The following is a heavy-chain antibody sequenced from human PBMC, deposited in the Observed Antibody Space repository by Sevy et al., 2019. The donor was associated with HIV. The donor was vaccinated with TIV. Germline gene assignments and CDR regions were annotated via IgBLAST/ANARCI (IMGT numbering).Heavy chain of an antibody. Sequence: SETLSLTCTVSGDSMINYYWSWIRHPPGRGLEWIGYIHYSGSTNYNPSLKSRATISVYMSKNQLSLRLTSLTAADTAVYYCASADFHNSGAYTSFDCFDMWGPGTMVTVSS. D-gene: IGHD3-16*01. CDR2: IHYSGST. V-gene: IGHV4-59*13. CDR3: ASADFHNSGAYTSFDCFDM. J-gene: IGHJ3*02. CDR1: GDSMINYY.